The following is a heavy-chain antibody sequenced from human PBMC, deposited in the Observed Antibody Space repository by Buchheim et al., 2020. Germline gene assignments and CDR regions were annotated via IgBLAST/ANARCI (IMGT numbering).Heavy chain of an antibody. J-gene: IGHJ6*02. CDR1: GFTFSSYW. CDR3: AGMGDLMATNLRGGGDYGMDV. D-gene: IGHD5-12*01. V-gene: IGHV3-7*01. CDR2: IKPDGSET. Sequence: EVQLVESGGGLVQPGGSLRLSCAASGFTFSSYWMTWVRQAPGKGLEWVANIKPDGSETYCVDSVKGRFTISRDHAKNSLYLQKDNLGAEDTGFYYWAGMGDLMATNLRGGGDYGMDVWGQGTT.